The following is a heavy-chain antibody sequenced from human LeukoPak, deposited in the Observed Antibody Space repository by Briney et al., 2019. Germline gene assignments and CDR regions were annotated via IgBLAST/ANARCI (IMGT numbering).Heavy chain of an antibody. CDR1: GYTFTSYG. Sequence: ASVKVSCKASGYTFTSYGISWVRQAPGQGLEWMGWISAYNGNTKYTQKLQGRVTMTTDTSTSTAYMELRSLRSDDTAVYYCARRSVAGTLDYWGQGTLVTVSS. CDR2: ISAYNGNT. J-gene: IGHJ4*02. D-gene: IGHD6-19*01. CDR3: ARRSVAGTLDY. V-gene: IGHV1-18*01.